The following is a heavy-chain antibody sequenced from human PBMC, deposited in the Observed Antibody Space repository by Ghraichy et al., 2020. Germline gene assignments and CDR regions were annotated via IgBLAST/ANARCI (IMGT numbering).Heavy chain of an antibody. Sequence: SETLSLSCSVSGGSISSNSYCWGWIRQPPGKGLEWIGNIYYSGSTYYNPSLKSRVTISVDTSKHQFSLKLSSVTAADTAVYYCARRVGSGSSYYFDFWGQGTLVTVSS. D-gene: IGHD3-10*01. CDR1: GGSISSNSYC. V-gene: IGHV4-39*01. J-gene: IGHJ4*02. CDR2: IYYSGST. CDR3: ARRVGSGSSYYFDF.